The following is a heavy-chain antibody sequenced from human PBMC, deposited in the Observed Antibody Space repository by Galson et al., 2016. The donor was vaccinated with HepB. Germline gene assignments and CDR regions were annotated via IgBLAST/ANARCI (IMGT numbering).Heavy chain of an antibody. CDR2: IDSDGITT. Sequence: SLRLSCAASGFTFSSYWMYWVRQAPGKGLVWVSRIDSDGITTAYADSVKGRFTISRDNAKNTLYLQMNSLSAEDTAVYYCAKVATPNRNYENWFDSWGQGTLVIVSS. CDR1: GFTFSSYW. J-gene: IGHJ5*01. V-gene: IGHV3-74*01. CDR3: AKVATPNRNYENWFDS. D-gene: IGHD4-11*01.